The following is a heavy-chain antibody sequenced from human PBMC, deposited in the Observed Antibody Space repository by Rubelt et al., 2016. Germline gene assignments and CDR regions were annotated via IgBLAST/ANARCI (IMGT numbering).Heavy chain of an antibody. CDR1: A. J-gene: IGHJ6*02. D-gene: IGHD2-2*01. V-gene: IGHV1-3*01. Sequence: AMHWVRQAPGQRLEWMGWINAGNGNTKYSQKFQGRVTITRDTSASTAYMELRSLRSDDTAVYYCARDDPYCSSTSCYGIYYYGMDVWGQGTTVTVSS. CDR2: INAGNGNT. CDR3: ARDDPYCSSTSCYGIYYYGMDV.